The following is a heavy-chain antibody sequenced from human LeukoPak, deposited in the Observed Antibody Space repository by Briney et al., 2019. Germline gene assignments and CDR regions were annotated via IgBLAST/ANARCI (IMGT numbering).Heavy chain of an antibody. J-gene: IGHJ6*02. CDR3: ARDNIAAAGMWDYTPDYYYGMDV. Sequence: NPSETLSLTCTVSGGSISSYYWSWIRQPPGKGLEWIGYIYYSGSTNYNPSLKSRVTISVDTSKNQFSLKLSSVTAADTAVYYCARDNIAAAGMWDYTPDYYYGMDVWGQGTTVTVSS. D-gene: IGHD6-13*01. CDR2: IYYSGST. CDR1: GGSISSYY. V-gene: IGHV4-59*01.